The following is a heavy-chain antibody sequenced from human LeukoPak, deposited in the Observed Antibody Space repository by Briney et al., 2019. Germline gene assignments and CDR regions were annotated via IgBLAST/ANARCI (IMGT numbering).Heavy chain of an antibody. CDR2: MNPNSGNT. CDR1: GCTFTSYD. J-gene: IGHJ5*02. V-gene: IGHV1-8*01. D-gene: IGHD2-2*02. CDR3: ARCVVVVPAAIDGWFDP. Sequence: ASVKVSCKASGCTFTSYDINWVRQATGQGLEWMGWMNPNSGNTGYAQKFQGRVTMTRNTSISTAYMELSSLRSEDTAVYYCARCVVVVPAAIDGWFDPWGQGTLVTVSS.